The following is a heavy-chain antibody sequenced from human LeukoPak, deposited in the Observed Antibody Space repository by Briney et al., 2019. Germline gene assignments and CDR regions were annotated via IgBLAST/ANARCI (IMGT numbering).Heavy chain of an antibody. Sequence: GGSLRLSCAASGFTVSSNYMNWVRQAPGKGLEWVSVIYGGGSTYYADSVKGRFTISRDNSKNTLYLQMNSLRVEDTAVYYCARVISGSYLGMGFDYWGQGTLVTVSS. J-gene: IGHJ4*02. CDR1: GFTVSSNY. D-gene: IGHD1-26*01. CDR2: IYGGGST. V-gene: IGHV3-66*01. CDR3: ARVISGSYLGMGFDY.